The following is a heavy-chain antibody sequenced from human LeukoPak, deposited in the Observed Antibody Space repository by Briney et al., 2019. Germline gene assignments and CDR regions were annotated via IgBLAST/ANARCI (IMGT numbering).Heavy chain of an antibody. CDR3: AHGTMYQLDS. V-gene: IGHV3-23*01. Sequence: PGGSLRLSCAASGFTFSSYAMSWVRQAPGKGLEWVSSITDSGGSTYYADSVRGRFTISGDNSKNTLYLQMNSLRADDTAVYYCAHGTMYQLDSWGQGTLVTVSS. CDR1: GFTFSSYA. CDR2: ITDSGGST. D-gene: IGHD2-2*01. J-gene: IGHJ4*02.